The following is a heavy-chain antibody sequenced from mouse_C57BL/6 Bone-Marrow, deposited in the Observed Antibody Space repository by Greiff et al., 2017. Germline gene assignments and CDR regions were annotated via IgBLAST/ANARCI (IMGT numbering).Heavy chain of an antibody. V-gene: IGHV5-17*01. CDR3: SRKGLRRYAMDY. J-gene: IGHJ4*01. D-gene: IGHD2-4*01. CDR1: GYTFSDYG. CDR2: ISRGSSNT. Sequence: EVQLVESGGGLVKPGGSLKLSCAASGYTFSDYGMHWVHQAPEKGLEWVAYISRGSSNTYYDDTVKGRFTISRDNAKNTLFLQMTRLRSEDTAMYYCSRKGLRRYAMDYWGQGTSVTVSS.